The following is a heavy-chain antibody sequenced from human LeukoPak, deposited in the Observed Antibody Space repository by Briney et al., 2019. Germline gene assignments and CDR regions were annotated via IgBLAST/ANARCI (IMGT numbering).Heavy chain of an antibody. V-gene: IGHV4-34*01. J-gene: IGHJ4*02. CDR1: GGSFSGYY. CDR2: INHSGST. CDR3: ARGRIPENY. D-gene: IGHD2/OR15-2a*01. Sequence: SETLSLTCAVYGGSFSGYYWSWIRQPPGKGLEWIGEINHSGSTNYNPSLKSRVTISVDTSKNQFSLKLSSVTAADTAVYYCARGRIPENYWGQRTLVTVSS.